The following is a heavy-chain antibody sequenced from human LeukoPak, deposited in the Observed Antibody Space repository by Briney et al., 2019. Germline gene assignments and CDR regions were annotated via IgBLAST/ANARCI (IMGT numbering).Heavy chain of an antibody. CDR2: IKQDGSEK. V-gene: IGHV3-7*01. CDR1: GFTFSSYW. Sequence: GGSLRLSCAASGFTFSSYWMNWVRQAPGKGLECVANIKQDGSEKYYVDSVKGRFTISRDNAKTSLFLQMNSLRAEDTAVYYCAREGDISVITYAYWGQGTLVTVSS. D-gene: IGHD5-12*01. J-gene: IGHJ4*02. CDR3: AREGDISVITYAY.